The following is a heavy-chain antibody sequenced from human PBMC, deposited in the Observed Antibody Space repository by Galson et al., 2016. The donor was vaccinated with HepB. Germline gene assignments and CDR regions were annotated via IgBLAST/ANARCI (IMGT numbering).Heavy chain of an antibody. V-gene: IGHV5-51*01. D-gene: IGHD3-10*01. CDR1: GYTFTSFW. Sequence: QSGAEVKMPGESLRISCQGSGYTFTSFWIDWVRQKPGKGLEWMGAISTADSDTRYSPSFQGQVTISVDVSINTAYLQWSSLEASDTAMYYCARAQDGSDIWSGPWGQGTLVTVSS. CDR2: ISTADSDT. J-gene: IGHJ5*02. CDR3: ARAQDGSDIWSGP.